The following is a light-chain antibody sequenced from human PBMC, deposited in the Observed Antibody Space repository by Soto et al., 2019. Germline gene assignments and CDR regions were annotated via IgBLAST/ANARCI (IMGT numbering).Light chain of an antibody. J-gene: IGKJ5*01. V-gene: IGKV3-11*01. Sequence: EIVLTQSPATLSLSPGERATLSCRASQSVSSYLAWYQQKPGQAPRLLIYDASNRATGIPARFSGSGSGTDFTLTISSLEPEDFAVYYCQQRSNWQFAQGTRLEIK. CDR2: DAS. CDR3: QQRSNWQ. CDR1: QSVSSY.